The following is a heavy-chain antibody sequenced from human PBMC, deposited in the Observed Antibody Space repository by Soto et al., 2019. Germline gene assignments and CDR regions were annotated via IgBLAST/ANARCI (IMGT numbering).Heavy chain of an antibody. CDR1: GFTFSSYS. CDR2: ISSSSSYI. Sequence: PGGSLRLSCAASGFTFSSYSMNWVRQAPGKGLEWVSSISSSSSYIYYADSVKGRFTISRDNAKNSLYLQMNSLRAEDTAVYYCARVNPLFPYFDYWGQGTLVTVSS. V-gene: IGHV3-21*01. J-gene: IGHJ4*02. CDR3: ARVNPLFPYFDY. D-gene: IGHD3-10*01.